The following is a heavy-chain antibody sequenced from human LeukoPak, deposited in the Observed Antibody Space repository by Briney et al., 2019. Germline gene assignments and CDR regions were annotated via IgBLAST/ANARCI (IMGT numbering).Heavy chain of an antibody. CDR1: GYSFTKYG. Sequence: GESLKISCKSFGYSFTKYGLAWMRPLPGKGLEWMSILYAGESDTRCSPSSQAQFTISADKSNSTACLQWSSLKASDATMYYCARRFESTEYFDYWGQGTLVTVSS. CDR2: LYAGESDT. V-gene: IGHV5-51*01. J-gene: IGHJ4*02. D-gene: IGHD2-8*02. CDR3: ARRFESTEYFDY.